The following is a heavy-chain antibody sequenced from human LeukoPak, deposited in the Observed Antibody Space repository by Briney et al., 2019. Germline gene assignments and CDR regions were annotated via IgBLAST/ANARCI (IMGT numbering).Heavy chain of an antibody. J-gene: IGHJ4*02. D-gene: IGHD3-10*01. CDR2: IYTSGST. V-gene: IGHV4-61*02. CDR1: GGSISSGSYY. Sequence: SETLSLTCTVSGGSISSGSYYWSWIRQPAGKGLEWIGRIYTSGSTNYNPSLKSRVTISVDTSKNQFSLKLSSVTAADTAVYYCARERSITMVRGVRRIFDYWGQGTLVTVSS. CDR3: ARERSITMVRGVRRIFDY.